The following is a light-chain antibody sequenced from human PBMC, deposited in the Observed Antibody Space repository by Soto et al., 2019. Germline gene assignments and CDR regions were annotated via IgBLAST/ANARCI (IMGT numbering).Light chain of an antibody. V-gene: IGLV2-23*01. J-gene: IGLJ2*01. Sequence: QSVLTQPASVSGSPGQSITISCTGTSSDVGSYNLVSWYQQHPGKAPKLMIYEGSKRPSGVSNRFSGSKSGNTASLTISGLQAEDAADYYCCSYAGVVFGGGTKLTV. CDR2: EGS. CDR3: CSYAGVV. CDR1: SSDVGSYNL.